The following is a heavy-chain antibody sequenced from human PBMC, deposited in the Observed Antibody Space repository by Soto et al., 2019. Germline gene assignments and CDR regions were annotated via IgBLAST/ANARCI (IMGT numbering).Heavy chain of an antibody. J-gene: IGHJ6*02. V-gene: IGHV1-8*01. D-gene: IGHD3-10*01. CDR2: MNPNSGNT. CDR1: WSTFTSYD. CDR3: TRGTITMVRGLEDYYYYSGMDV. Sequence: SEEVSFRVSWSTFTSYDINLVRQATGQGLEWMGWMNPNSGNTGYAQKFQGRVTTTRNTSIRTAYMELRRLTSEDKAVYYSTRGTITMVRGLEDYYYYSGMDVWGQETTVTVSS.